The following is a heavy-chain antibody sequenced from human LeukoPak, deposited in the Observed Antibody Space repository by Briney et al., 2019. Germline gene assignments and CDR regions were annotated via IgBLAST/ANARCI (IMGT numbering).Heavy chain of an antibody. V-gene: IGHV3-74*03. J-gene: IGHJ5*01. CDR1: PFTFSGYW. Sequence: PGGSLRLSCTASPFTFSGYWMHWVRQAPGKGLVWVSRINSDGYSITYADSVKGRFTISRDNAKNTLYLQMNSLIVEDTAVYFCAGAYFGSGLDSWGQGTLVTVSS. D-gene: IGHD3-3*01. CDR2: INSDGYSI. CDR3: AGAYFGSGLDS.